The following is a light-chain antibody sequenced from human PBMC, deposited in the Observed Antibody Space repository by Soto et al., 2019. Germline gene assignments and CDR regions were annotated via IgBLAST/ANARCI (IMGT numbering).Light chain of an antibody. Sequence: DIQMTHSPSTLSASVGDRVTITCRASLSFSSWLAWYQQKPGKAPKLLIYKASSLESGVPSRFSGSGSGTEFTLTISSLQPDDFATYYCQQYNSFPWTFGQGTKVDIK. CDR1: LSFSSW. CDR2: KAS. J-gene: IGKJ1*01. CDR3: QQYNSFPWT. V-gene: IGKV1-5*03.